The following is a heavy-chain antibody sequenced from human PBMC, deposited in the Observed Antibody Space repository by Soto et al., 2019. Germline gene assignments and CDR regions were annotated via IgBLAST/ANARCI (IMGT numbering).Heavy chain of an antibody. CDR3: ARAPFQPHCSGGSCWFDP. CDR1: GGTFSSYA. D-gene: IGHD2-15*01. J-gene: IGHJ5*02. CDR2: IIPIFGTA. V-gene: IGHV1-69*13. Sequence: ASVKVSCKASGGTFSSYAISWVRQAPGQGLEWMGGIIPIFGTANYAQKFQGRVTITADESTSTAYMELSSLRSEDTAVYYCARAPFQPHCSGGSCWFDPWGQGTLVTVSS.